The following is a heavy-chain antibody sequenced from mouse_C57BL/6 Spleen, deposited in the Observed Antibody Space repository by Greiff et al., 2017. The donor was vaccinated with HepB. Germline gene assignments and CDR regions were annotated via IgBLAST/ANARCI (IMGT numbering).Heavy chain of an antibody. CDR2: ISSGSSSI. J-gene: IGHJ1*03. V-gene: IGHV5-17*01. CDR1: GFTFSDYG. Sequence: EVQVVESGGGLVKPGGSLKLSCAASGFTFSDYGMHWVRQAPEKGLEWVTYISSGSSSIYYADTVKGRFTISRDNAKNTLFLQQTSLRSEDTAMYYCERDGWYFDVWGTGTTVTVSS. CDR3: ERDGWYFDV. D-gene: IGHD2-3*01.